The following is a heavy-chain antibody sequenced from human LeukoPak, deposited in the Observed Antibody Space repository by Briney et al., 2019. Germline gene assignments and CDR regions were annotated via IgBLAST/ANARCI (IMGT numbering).Heavy chain of an antibody. Sequence: PGGSLRLFCSASRFTFSAYAMHCVRHAPGKGLEYVSSIRSDGGSTYYADSVKGRFTISRDNSKNTLYLQTSSLRAEDTAVYYCVKHPTWNYNLGCPEQPLDHWGQGTLVTVSS. V-gene: IGHV3-64D*06. J-gene: IGHJ5*02. CDR2: IRSDGGST. CDR3: VKHPTWNYNLGCPEQPLDH. CDR1: RFTFSAYA. D-gene: IGHD1-7*01.